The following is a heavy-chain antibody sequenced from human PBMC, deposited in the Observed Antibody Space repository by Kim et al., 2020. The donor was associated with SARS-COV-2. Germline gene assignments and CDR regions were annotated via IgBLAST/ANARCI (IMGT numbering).Heavy chain of an antibody. CDR1: GGSISSSSRY. Sequence: SETLSLTCTVSGGSISSSSRYWGWIRQPPGKGLEWIGTIYYSGSADYNASLRSRVTIAVDTYKNQFSLKLSSVTAADTAVYYCAEYYMDVWGKGTTVTVSS. J-gene: IGHJ6*03. CDR2: IYYSGSA. CDR3: AEYYMDV. V-gene: IGHV4-39*01.